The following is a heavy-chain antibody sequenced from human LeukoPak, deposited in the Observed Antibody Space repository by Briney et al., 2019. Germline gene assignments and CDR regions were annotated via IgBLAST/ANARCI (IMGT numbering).Heavy chain of an antibody. D-gene: IGHD3-22*01. CDR3: ARGFYDSSGFRPYFDY. CDR2: IYSGGST. CDR1: GFTVSSNY. V-gene: IGHV3-53*01. J-gene: IGHJ4*02. Sequence: GGSLRLSCAASGFTVSSNYMSGVRQAPGKGLEWVSVIYSGGSTHYADSVKGRFTISRDNSKNTLYLQMNSLRAEDTAVYYCARGFYDSSGFRPYFDYWGQGILVTVSS.